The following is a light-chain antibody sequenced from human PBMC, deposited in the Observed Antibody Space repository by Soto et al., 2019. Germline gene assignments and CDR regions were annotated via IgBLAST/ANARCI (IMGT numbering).Light chain of an antibody. Sequence: EVVLTQSPGTLSLSPGERATLSCSASQSISQSLAWYQQRPGQSPRLLIYDASRRATGIPDRFTGSGFGTDFTLTISRLAPEDLAVYYCQQYGGSPRTFGQGTKVELK. J-gene: IGKJ1*01. V-gene: IGKV3-20*01. CDR2: DAS. CDR3: QQYGGSPRT. CDR1: QSISQS.